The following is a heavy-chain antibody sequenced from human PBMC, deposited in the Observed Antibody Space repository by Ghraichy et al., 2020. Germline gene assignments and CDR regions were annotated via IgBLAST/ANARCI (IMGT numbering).Heavy chain of an antibody. D-gene: IGHD3-9*01. CDR3: AKDAALLNYDILTGYYPLDY. J-gene: IGHJ4*02. Sequence: GGSLRLSCAASGFTFDDYAMHWVRQAPGKGLEWVSGISWNSGSIGYADSVKRRFTISRDNAKNSLYLQMNSLRAEDTALYYCAKDAALLNYDILTGYYPLDYWGQGTLVNVSS. CDR1: GFTFDDYA. CDR2: ISWNSGSI. V-gene: IGHV3-9*01.